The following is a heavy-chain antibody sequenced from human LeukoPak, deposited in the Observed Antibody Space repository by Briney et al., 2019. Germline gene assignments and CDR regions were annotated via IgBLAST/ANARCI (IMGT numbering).Heavy chain of an antibody. V-gene: IGHV3-23*01. CDR3: TKGGYCSSTSCYVGWFNP. Sequence: GGSLRLSCAASGFTFSSYVMNWVRQAPGKGLEWVSVISGGGGSTYYADSVKGRFTISRDNSKNTLFLRMNSLRAEDTAVYYCTKGGYCSSTSCYVGWFNPWGQGTLVTVSS. D-gene: IGHD2-2*01. CDR2: ISGGGGST. J-gene: IGHJ5*02. CDR1: GFTFSSYV.